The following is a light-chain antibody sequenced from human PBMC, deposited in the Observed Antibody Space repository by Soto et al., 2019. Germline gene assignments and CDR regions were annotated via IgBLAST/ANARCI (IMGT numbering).Light chain of an antibody. CDR3: CSYAGSSTFPYV. J-gene: IGLJ1*01. Sequence: QSVLTQPSSVSGSPGQSITISCTGTSSDVGSYNLVSWYQQHPGKASKLMIYEVSKRPSGVSNRFSGSKSGNTASLTISGLQAEDEADYYCCSYAGSSTFPYVFGTGTKVTVL. CDR2: EVS. CDR1: SSDVGSYNL. V-gene: IGLV2-23*02.